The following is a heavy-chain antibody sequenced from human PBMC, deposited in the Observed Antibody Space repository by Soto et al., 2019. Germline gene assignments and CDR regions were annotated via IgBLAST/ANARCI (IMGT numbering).Heavy chain of an antibody. D-gene: IGHD2-8*01. CDR2: IDPSDSYT. V-gene: IGHV5-10-1*01. Sequence: GESLKISCKGSGYSFTSYWISWVRQMPGKGLEWMGRIDPSDSYTNYSPSFQGHVSISVDKSISTAYLQWSSLKASDTAMYYCARLMVPYYYYGLDVWGQGTTVTVSS. J-gene: IGHJ6*02. CDR1: GYSFTSYW. CDR3: ARLMVPYYYYGLDV.